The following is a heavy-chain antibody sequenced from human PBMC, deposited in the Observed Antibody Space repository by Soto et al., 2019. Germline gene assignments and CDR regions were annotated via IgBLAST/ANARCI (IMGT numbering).Heavy chain of an antibody. CDR3: ARGSSTSPSYYYYYMDV. V-gene: IGHV1-8*02. D-gene: IGHD2-2*01. Sequence: ASVKVSCKASGYTCTASFFHWVRQAPGQGLEWMGWLNPNSCTTAYAQKFQGRVTMTRNTSISTAYMELSSLRSEDTAVYYCARGSSTSPSYYYYYMDVWGKGTTVTVSS. CDR1: GYTCTASF. CDR2: LNPNSCTT. J-gene: IGHJ6*03.